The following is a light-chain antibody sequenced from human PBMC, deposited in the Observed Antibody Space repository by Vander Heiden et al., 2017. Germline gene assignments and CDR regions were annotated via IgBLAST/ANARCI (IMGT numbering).Light chain of an antibody. CDR3: LQTYSSPLT. V-gene: IGKV1-39*01. CDR2: ATS. J-gene: IGKJ4*01. CDR1: QSISTN. Sequence: DIQMTQSPSSLSASVRDRVTIACRASQSISTNLNWYQQQPGRPPKLLIYATSNLQSGVPSRFSGSGSGTDFTLTISSLQPEDFATYYCLQTYSSPLTFGGGTKVEIK.